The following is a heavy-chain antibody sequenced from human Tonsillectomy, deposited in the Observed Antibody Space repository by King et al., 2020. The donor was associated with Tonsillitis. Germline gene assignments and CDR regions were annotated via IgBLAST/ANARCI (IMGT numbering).Heavy chain of an antibody. Sequence: VQLQESGPGLVKPSETLSLTCTVSGGSLSSYYWSWIRQPPGKGLEWIGYVYYTGSTTYNSSLKSRVTMSVDTSKNQFYLTVSSVSAADTAVHYCSRALSKVACYFDSGGQGTLVTDSS. V-gene: IGHV4-59*01. CDR1: GGSLSSYY. CDR2: VYYTGST. D-gene: IGHD1-26*01. CDR3: SRALSKVACYFDS. J-gene: IGHJ4*01.